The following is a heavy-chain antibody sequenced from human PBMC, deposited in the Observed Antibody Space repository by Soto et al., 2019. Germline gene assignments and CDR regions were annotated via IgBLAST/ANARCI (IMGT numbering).Heavy chain of an antibody. Sequence: QGQLVESGGGVVQPGRSLRHSCAASGFSFSSYGMEWVRLAPGKGLVWVAATTYDGGIKHYVDYVKGRFTISRDNSKNKLYLQMNSLRVDYTATYYFAGVLENPYFSYGLNVWGQGTTVTVSS. CDR3: AGVLENPYFSYGLNV. V-gene: IGHV3-30*03. CDR2: TTYDGGIK. CDR1: GFSFSSYG. J-gene: IGHJ6*02.